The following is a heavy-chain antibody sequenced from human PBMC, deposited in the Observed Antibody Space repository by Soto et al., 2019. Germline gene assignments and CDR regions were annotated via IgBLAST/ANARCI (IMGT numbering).Heavy chain of an antibody. V-gene: IGHV1-69*02. CDR3: ARADYYDSSGYPQFDY. CDR1: GGTFSSYT. D-gene: IGHD3-22*01. J-gene: IGHJ4*02. Sequence: SVKVSCKASGGTFSSYTISWVRQAPGQGLEWMGRIIPILGIANYAQKFQGRVTITADKSTSTAYMELSSLRSEDTAVYYCARADYYDSSGYPQFDYWGQGTLVTVSS. CDR2: IIPILGIA.